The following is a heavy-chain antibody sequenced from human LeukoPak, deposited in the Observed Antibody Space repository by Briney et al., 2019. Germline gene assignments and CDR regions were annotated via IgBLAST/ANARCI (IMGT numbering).Heavy chain of an antibody. CDR2: IYYSANT. CDR3: ARRARATGGGDYFDY. Sequence: PSETLSLTCTVSGGSISSYYWTWIRQPPGKGLEWIGYIYYSANTNYNPSLKSRVTISLDTSKNQFSLQLSSVTAADTAVYYCARRARATGGGDYFDYWGQGTLVTVSS. CDR1: GGSISSYY. V-gene: IGHV4-59*08. J-gene: IGHJ4*02. D-gene: IGHD2-15*01.